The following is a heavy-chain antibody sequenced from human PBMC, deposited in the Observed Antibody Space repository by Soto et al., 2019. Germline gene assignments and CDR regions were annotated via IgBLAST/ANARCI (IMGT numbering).Heavy chain of an antibody. CDR1: GGSISSGGYY. Sequence: PSETLSLTCTVSGGSISSGGYYWSWIRQHPGKGLEWIGYIYYSGSTYYNQSLKNRVTISVDTSKNQFSLKLSSVTAADTAVYYCARDAGSGWHIAYWGQGTLVTVPS. CDR3: ARDAGSGWHIAY. J-gene: IGHJ4*02. V-gene: IGHV4-31*03. CDR2: IYYSGST. D-gene: IGHD6-19*01.